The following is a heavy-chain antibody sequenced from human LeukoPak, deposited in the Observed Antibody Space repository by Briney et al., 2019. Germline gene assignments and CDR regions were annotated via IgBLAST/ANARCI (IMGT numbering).Heavy chain of an antibody. CDR3: ARVSCSSGWYTFDY. CDR2: ISAYNGNT. D-gene: IGHD6-19*01. CDR1: GYTFTSYG. J-gene: IGHJ4*02. Sequence: GASVKVSCKASGYTFTSYGISWVRQAPGQGLEWMGWISAYNGNTNYAQKLQGRVTMTTDTSTSTAYMELRSLRSDDTAVYYCARVSCSSGWYTFDYWGQGTLVTVSS. V-gene: IGHV1-18*01.